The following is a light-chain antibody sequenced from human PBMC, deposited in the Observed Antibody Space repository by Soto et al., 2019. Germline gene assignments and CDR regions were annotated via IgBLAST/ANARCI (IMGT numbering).Light chain of an antibody. J-gene: IGKJ4*01. V-gene: IGKV1-5*03. CDR2: KAS. CDR1: PSISSW. CDR3: QQYNSYSLT. Sequence: DIQMTQSPSTLSASVGDRITITCRASPSISSWLAWYQQKPGKAPKLLIYKASSLESGVPSRCSGSGSGAEFTLTISSLQPDDFASYYCQQYNSYSLTFGGGTKVEIK.